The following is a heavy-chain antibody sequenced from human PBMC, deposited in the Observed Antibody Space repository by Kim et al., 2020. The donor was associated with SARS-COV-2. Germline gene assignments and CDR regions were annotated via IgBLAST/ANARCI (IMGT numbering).Heavy chain of an antibody. CDR2: IKQDGSEK. CDR3: ARDFYVRSSSWYYYYGMDV. D-gene: IGHD6-13*01. Sequence: GGSLRLSCAASGFTFSSYWMSWVRQAPGKGLEWVANIKQDGSEKYYVDSVKGRFTISRDNAKNSLYLQMNSLRAEDTAVYYCARDFYVRSSSWYYYYGMDVWGQGTTVTVSS. CDR1: GFTFSSYW. V-gene: IGHV3-7*01. J-gene: IGHJ6*02.